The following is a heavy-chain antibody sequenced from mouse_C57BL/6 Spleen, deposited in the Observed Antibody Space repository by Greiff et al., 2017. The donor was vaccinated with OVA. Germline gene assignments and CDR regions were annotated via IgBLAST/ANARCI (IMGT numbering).Heavy chain of an antibody. CDR1: GYSFTDYN. Sequence: EVQLVESGPELVKPGASVKISCKASGYSFTDYNMNWVKQSNGKSLEWIGVINPNYGTTSYNQKFKGKATLTVDQSSSTAYMQLNSLTSEDSAVYYCARIYYCNYPLFDYAMDYWGQGTSVTVSS. CDR2: INPNYGTT. V-gene: IGHV1-39*01. CDR3: ARIYYCNYPLFDYAMDY. J-gene: IGHJ4*01. D-gene: IGHD2-1*01.